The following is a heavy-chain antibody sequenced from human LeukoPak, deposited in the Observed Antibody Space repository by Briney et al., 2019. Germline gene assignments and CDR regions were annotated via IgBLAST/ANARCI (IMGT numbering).Heavy chain of an antibody. Sequence: GGSLRLSCAASGFTFSNYEINWGRQAPGKGLEWVSYISSSGITMNYADSVKGRFTISRDNAKNSLYLQMNSLRAEDTAVYYCARGWWSGYDAKLDYWGQGALVTVSS. CDR1: GFTFSNYE. V-gene: IGHV3-48*03. J-gene: IGHJ4*02. D-gene: IGHD5-12*01. CDR3: ARGWWSGYDAKLDY. CDR2: ISSSGITM.